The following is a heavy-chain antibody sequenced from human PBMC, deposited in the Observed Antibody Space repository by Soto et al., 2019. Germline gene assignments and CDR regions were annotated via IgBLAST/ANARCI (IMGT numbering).Heavy chain of an antibody. D-gene: IGHD5-12*01. CDR2: IYYSGST. CDR1: GGSISSGGYY. J-gene: IGHJ4*02. Sequence: PSETLSLTCTVSGGSISSGGYYWSWIRQHPGKGLEWIGYIYYSGSTYYNPSLKSRVTISVDTSKNQFSLKLSSVTAADTAVYYCARVLKSTPPPWQAPFDYWGQGNLGPLSS. CDR3: ARVLKSTPPPWQAPFDY. V-gene: IGHV4-31*03.